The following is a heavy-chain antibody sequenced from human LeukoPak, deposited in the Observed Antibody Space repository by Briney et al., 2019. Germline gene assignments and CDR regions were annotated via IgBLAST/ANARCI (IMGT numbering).Heavy chain of an antibody. CDR1: GGTFSSYA. J-gene: IGHJ4*02. Sequence: SVKVSCKASGGTFSSYAISWVRQAPGRGLEWMGRIIPIFGTANYAQKFQGRVTITTDESTSTAYMELSSLRSEDTAVYYCARDGAQLSPFDYWGQGTLVTVSS. D-gene: IGHD5-18*01. CDR2: IIPIFGTA. CDR3: ARDGAQLSPFDY. V-gene: IGHV1-69*05.